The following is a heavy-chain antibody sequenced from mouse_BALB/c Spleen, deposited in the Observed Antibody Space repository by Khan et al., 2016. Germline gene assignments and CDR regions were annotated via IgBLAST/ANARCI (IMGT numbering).Heavy chain of an antibody. CDR2: INTYSGES. D-gene: IGHD1-1*01. V-gene: IGHV9-3-1*01. Sequence: QIQVVQSGPELKKPGKTVKISCKASGYTFTNYGMNWVKQAPGKGLKWMGWINTYSGESTYADDFKGRFAFSLETSATTAYLQINHLKNEATATYFGARYRYYYGSSRYFDVWGAGTTVTVSS. CDR3: ARYRYYYGSSRYFDV. CDR1: GYTFTNYG. J-gene: IGHJ1*01.